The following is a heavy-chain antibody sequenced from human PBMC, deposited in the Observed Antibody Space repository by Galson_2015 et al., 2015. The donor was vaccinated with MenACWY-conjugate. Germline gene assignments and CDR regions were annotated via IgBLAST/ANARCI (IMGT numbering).Heavy chain of an antibody. CDR3: ARDNNWSFDS. D-gene: IGHD1-1*01. J-gene: IGHJ4*02. CDR2: IKADGSFS. V-gene: IGHV3-74*01. Sequence: SLRLCCAASGFTFNNYWVHWVRQRPGKGLEWISYIKADGSFSNYADSVKGRFTISTDNAKNMVYLQMDGLGDEDTAVYFCARDNNWSFDSWGQGTLVTVSS. CDR1: GFTFNNYW.